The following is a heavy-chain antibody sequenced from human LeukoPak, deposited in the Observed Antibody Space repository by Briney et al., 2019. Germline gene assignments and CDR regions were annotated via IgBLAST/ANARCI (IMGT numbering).Heavy chain of an antibody. CDR2: IFYSGST. J-gene: IGHJ4*02. D-gene: IGHD3-22*01. CDR1: GGSISSSRYY. Sequence: PSETLSLTCTVSGGSISSSRYYWNWIRQHPGKGLEWNGFIFYSGSTYYNPSLKSRLTISVDTSKNQFSLKLSSVTAADTAVYYCARFDSSGYYYFDYWGQGTLVTVSS. CDR3: ARFDSSGYYYFDY. V-gene: IGHV4-31*03.